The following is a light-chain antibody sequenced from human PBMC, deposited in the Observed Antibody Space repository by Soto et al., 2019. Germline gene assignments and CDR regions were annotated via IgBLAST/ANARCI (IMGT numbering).Light chain of an antibody. J-gene: IGLJ1*01. Sequence: QSALTQPPSASGTPGQRVTISCSGSSSNIGRNYVYWYQQLPGTAPKLLIYRNNQRPSGVPDRFSGSKSGTSASLAISWLRSEDEADYYCAAWDDSLSGRVFGTGTKVTVL. V-gene: IGLV1-47*01. CDR2: RNN. CDR3: AAWDDSLSGRV. CDR1: SSNIGRNY.